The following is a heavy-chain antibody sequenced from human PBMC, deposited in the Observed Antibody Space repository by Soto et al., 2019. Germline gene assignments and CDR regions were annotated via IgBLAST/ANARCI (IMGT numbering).Heavy chain of an antibody. CDR3: SRRGPTYSGSGIHSGFVDF. D-gene: IGHD3-10*01. Sequence: SETLSLTCTVSGGSISSSSYYWGWIRQPPGKGLEWIGSIYYSGSTYYNPSLKSRVTISVDTSKNQFSLRLRSVTAADTAVYYCSRRGPTYSGSGIHSGFVDFWGQGTLVTVSS. J-gene: IGHJ4*02. CDR2: IYYSGST. CDR1: GGSISSSSYY. V-gene: IGHV4-39*01.